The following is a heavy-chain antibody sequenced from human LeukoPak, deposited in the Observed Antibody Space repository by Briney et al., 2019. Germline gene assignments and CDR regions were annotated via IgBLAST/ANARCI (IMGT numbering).Heavy chain of an antibody. Sequence: ASVKVSCKASEYTFTGYYMHWVRQAPGQGLEWMGWINPNSGGTNYAQKFQGRVTMTRNTSISTAYMELSSLRSEDTAVYYCARSNRGYNWFDPWGQGTLVTVSS. D-gene: IGHD2/OR15-2a*01. J-gene: IGHJ5*02. CDR3: ARSNRGYNWFDP. V-gene: IGHV1-2*02. CDR2: INPNSGGT. CDR1: EYTFTGYY.